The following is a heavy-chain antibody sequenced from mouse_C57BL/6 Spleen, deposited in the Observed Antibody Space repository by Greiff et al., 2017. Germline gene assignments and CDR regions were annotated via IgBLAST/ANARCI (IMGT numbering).Heavy chain of an antibody. Sequence: QVQLQQPGAELVRPGSSVTLSCKASGYTFTSYWMDWVKQTPGQGLEWIGNIYPSDSETHYNQKFKDQDTLTVDKSSSTAYMQLSSLTSEDSAVCYCASREDYSNCEGFAYWGQGTLVTVSA. V-gene: IGHV1-61*01. D-gene: IGHD2-5*01. CDR1: GYTFTSYW. J-gene: IGHJ3*01. CDR3: ASREDYSNCEGFAY. CDR2: IYPSDSET.